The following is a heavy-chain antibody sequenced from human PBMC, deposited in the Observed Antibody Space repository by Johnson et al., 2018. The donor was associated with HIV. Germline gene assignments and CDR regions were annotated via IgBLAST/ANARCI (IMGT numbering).Heavy chain of an antibody. Sequence: QVQLVESGGGVVQPGRSLRLSCAASGFTFSSYAMLWVRQAPGKGLEWVAVISYDGSKKYYGDSVKGRFTISRDNSKNTLYLQMDSLRIEDTAFYYCAKAYCPGCDGFEIWGQGTMVTVSS. D-gene: IGHD2-21*01. J-gene: IGHJ3*02. V-gene: IGHV3-30*04. CDR1: GFTFSSYA. CDR3: AKAYCPGCDGFEI. CDR2: ISYDGSKK.